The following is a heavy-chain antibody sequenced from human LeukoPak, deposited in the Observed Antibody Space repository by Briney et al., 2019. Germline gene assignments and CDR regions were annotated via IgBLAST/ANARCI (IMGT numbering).Heavy chain of an antibody. D-gene: IGHD6-13*01. CDR3: TRGMQLVQYYYYYMDV. Sequence: GGSLRLSCTASGFTFGDYAMSWFRQAPGKGLEWVGFIRSKAYGGTTEYAASVKGRFTISRDDSKSIAYLQMNSLKTEDTAVYYCTRGMQLVQYYYYYMDVWGKGTTVTVSS. J-gene: IGHJ6*03. CDR1: GFTFGDYA. CDR2: IRSKAYGGTT. V-gene: IGHV3-49*03.